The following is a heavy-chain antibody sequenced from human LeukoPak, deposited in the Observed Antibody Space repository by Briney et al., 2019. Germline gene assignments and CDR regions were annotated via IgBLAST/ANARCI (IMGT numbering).Heavy chain of an antibody. CDR1: GFTFSSYA. CDR2: ISGSGGST. D-gene: IGHD2-2*01. J-gene: IGHJ4*02. CDR3: AKDNYQLPTRGDY. V-gene: IGHV3-23*01. Sequence: GGSLRLSCAASGFTFSSYAMSWVRQAPGKGLEWVSAISGSGGSTYYADSVKGRFTISRDNSKNTLYLQMNSLRAEDTAVYYCAKDNYQLPTRGDYWGQRTLVTVSS.